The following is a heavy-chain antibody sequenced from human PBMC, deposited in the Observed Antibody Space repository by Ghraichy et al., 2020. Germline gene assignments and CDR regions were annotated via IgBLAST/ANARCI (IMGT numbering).Heavy chain of an antibody. D-gene: IGHD1-7*01. CDR1: GYSFINYG. CDR2: ISAYNGDT. V-gene: IGHV1-18*01. CDR3: ARRRTNKDEYFQF. Sequence: ASVNVSCKTSGYSFINYGITWVRQAPGQGLEWVGWISAYNGDTNYAQNLQGRLTMTTDTSTTTAYMELRSLRSDDTAVYFCARRRTNKDEYFQFWGQGTLVTVYS. J-gene: IGHJ1*01.